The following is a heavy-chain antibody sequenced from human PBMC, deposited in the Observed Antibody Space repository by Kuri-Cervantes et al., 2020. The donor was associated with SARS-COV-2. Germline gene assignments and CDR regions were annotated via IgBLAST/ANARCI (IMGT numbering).Heavy chain of an antibody. V-gene: IGHV4-4*07. D-gene: IGHD3-3*01. Sequence: SETLSLTCTVSGGSISSYYWSWIRQPAGKGLEWIGRIYTSRSTNYNPSPKSRGTMSVETSKNQFSLKLSSVPAADTAVYYCAREGHYDFWSGYLGGWFDPWGQGTLVTVSS. CDR3: AREGHYDFWSGYLGGWFDP. CDR1: GGSISSYY. CDR2: IYTSRST. J-gene: IGHJ5*02.